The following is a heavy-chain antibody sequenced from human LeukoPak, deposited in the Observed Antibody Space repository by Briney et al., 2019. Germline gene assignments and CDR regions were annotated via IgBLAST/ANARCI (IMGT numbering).Heavy chain of an antibody. CDR3: AFGAYSYGSKAFDY. J-gene: IGHJ4*02. CDR1: GGSFGGYY. V-gene: IGHV4-34*01. D-gene: IGHD5-18*01. Sequence: SETLSLSCAVYGGSFGGYYWSWIRQPPGKGLEWIGEINHSGSTNYNPSLKSRVTISVDTSKNQFSLKLSSVTAADTAVYYCAFGAYSYGSKAFDYWGQGTLVTVSS. CDR2: INHSGST.